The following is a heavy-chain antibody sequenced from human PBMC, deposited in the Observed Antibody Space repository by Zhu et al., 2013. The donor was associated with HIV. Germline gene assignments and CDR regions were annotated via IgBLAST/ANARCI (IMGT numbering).Heavy chain of an antibody. CDR2: INPSGGST. Sequence: QVQLVQSGAEVKKPGASVKVSCKASGYTFTSYYMHWVRQAPGQGLEWMGIINPSGGSTSYAQKFQGRVTMTRDTSTSTVYMELSSLRSEDTAVYYCARDREGAVAGYYYYGMDVWGQGTTVTVSS. CDR1: GYTFTSYY. CDR3: ARDREGAVAGYYYYGMDV. V-gene: IGHV1-46*01. J-gene: IGHJ6*02. D-gene: IGHD6-19*01.